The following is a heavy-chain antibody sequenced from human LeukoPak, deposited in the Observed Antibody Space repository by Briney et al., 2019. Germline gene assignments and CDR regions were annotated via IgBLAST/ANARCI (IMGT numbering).Heavy chain of an antibody. V-gene: IGHV1-3*01. D-gene: IGHD2-15*01. Sequence: ASVKVSCKASGYTFTSYAMHWVRQAPGQRLEWMGWINAGNGNTKYSQKFQGRVTITRDTSASTAYMELSSLRSEDTAVYYCARGGCSGGSCYSVVSSAYYYYYMDVWGKGTTVTVSS. CDR2: INAGNGNT. J-gene: IGHJ6*03. CDR3: ARGGCSGGSCYSVVSSAYYYYYMDV. CDR1: GYTFTSYA.